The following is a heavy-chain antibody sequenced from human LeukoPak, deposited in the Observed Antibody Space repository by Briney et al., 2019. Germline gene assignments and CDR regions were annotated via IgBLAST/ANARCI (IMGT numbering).Heavy chain of an antibody. Sequence: GGPLRLSCAASGFTFSTYAMSWVRQAPGKGLEWVSRISGSGGSTNYADSVKGRFTISRDNSKNTLFLQMNSLRAEDTAVYYCAKMSSGYYYTAFDIWGQGTMVTVSS. J-gene: IGHJ3*02. V-gene: IGHV3-23*01. D-gene: IGHD3-22*01. CDR3: AKMSSGYYYTAFDI. CDR1: GFTFSTYA. CDR2: ISGSGGST.